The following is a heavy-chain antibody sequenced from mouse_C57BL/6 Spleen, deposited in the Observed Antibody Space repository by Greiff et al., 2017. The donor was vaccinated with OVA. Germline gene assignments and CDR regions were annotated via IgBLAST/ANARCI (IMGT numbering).Heavy chain of an antibody. CDR1: GYTFTDYE. Sequence: QVQLKESGAELVRPGASVTLSCKASGYTFTDYEMHWVKQTPVHGLEWIGAIDPETGGTAYNQKFKGKAILTADKSSSTAYMELRSLTSEDSAVYYCTRRRGYDYAMDYWGQGTSVTVSS. CDR3: TRRRGYDYAMDY. J-gene: IGHJ4*01. CDR2: IDPETGGT. D-gene: IGHD2-2*01. V-gene: IGHV1-15*01.